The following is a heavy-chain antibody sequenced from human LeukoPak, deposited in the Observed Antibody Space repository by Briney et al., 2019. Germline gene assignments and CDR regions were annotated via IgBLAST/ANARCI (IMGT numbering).Heavy chain of an antibody. CDR2: MNPNSGNT. CDR3: ARVQKIDDFWSGYSYYFDY. J-gene: IGHJ4*02. CDR1: GYTFTSYD. V-gene: IGHV1-8*01. Sequence: GASVKVSCKASGYTFTSYDINWVRQATGQGLEWMGWMNPNSGNTGYAQKFQGRVTMTRNTSISTAYMELSSLRSEDTAVYYCARVQKIDDFWSGYSYYFDYWGQGTLVTVSS. D-gene: IGHD3-3*01.